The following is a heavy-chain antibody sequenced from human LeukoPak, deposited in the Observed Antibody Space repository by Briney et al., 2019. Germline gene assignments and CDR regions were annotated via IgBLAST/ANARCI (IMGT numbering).Heavy chain of an antibody. Sequence: ASVTVSCKASGYTFTSYAMHWVRQAPGQRLEWMGWMNPNSGNTGYAQKFQGRVTMTRNTSVNTAYMELSSLRSEDTAIYYCARTSPRYYGSRMDVWGQGTTVTVSS. CDR1: GYTFTSYA. CDR3: ARTSPRYYGSRMDV. J-gene: IGHJ6*02. CDR2: MNPNSGNT. D-gene: IGHD3-10*01. V-gene: IGHV1-8*02.